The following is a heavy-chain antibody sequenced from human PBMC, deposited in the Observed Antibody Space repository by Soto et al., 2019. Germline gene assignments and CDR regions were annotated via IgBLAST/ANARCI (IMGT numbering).Heavy chain of an antibody. Sequence: QVQLVQSGAEVKKPGSSVKVSCKASGGTFSSYAISWVRQAPGQGLEWMGGIIPIFGTANYAQKFQGRVTITADESTSTAYMELSILRSEDTAVYYCARDIVATNDYYYYYGMDVWGQGTTVTVSS. CDR2: IIPIFGTA. V-gene: IGHV1-69*12. D-gene: IGHD5-12*01. CDR3: ARDIVATNDYYYYYGMDV. CDR1: GGTFSSYA. J-gene: IGHJ6*02.